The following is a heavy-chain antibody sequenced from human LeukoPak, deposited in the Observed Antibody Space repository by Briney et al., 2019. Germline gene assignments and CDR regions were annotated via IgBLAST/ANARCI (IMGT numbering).Heavy chain of an antibody. Sequence: GGSLRLSCAASGFTFSSYGMHWVRQAPGKGLEWVAVIWYDGSNKYYADSVKGRFTISRDNSKNTLYLQMNSLRAEDTAVYYCARDGSNYDFWSGYFDYWGQGTLVTVSS. J-gene: IGHJ4*02. CDR2: IWYDGSNK. V-gene: IGHV3-33*01. CDR1: GFTFSSYG. CDR3: ARDGSNYDFWSGYFDY. D-gene: IGHD3-3*01.